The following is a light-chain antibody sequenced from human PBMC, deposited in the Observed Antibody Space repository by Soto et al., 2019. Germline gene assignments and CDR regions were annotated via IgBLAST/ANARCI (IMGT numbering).Light chain of an antibody. Sequence: DIQMTQSPSSLSASVGDRVTITCRASQSISSYLNWYQQKPGKDPKLLIYAASSLQSGVPSRFSGRGSGTDFTLTISSLQPEDFATYYCQQSYSTPPYTFGQGTKLEIK. V-gene: IGKV1-39*01. J-gene: IGKJ2*01. CDR2: AAS. CDR1: QSISSY. CDR3: QQSYSTPPYT.